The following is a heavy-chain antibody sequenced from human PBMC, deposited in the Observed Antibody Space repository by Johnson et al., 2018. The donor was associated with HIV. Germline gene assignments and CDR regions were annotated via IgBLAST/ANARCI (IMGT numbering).Heavy chain of an antibody. J-gene: IGHJ3*02. CDR2: ISSSGSTI. D-gene: IGHD3-10*01. Sequence: VQLVESGGGVVQPGGSLRLSCAASGFTFSNYGMHWVRQAPGKGLEWVSYISSSGSTIYYADSVKGRFTISRDNAKTSLYLQMNSLRAEDTAVYYCARVMVQGDAFDIWGQGTMVTVSS. CDR3: ARVMVQGDAFDI. V-gene: IGHV3-48*04. CDR1: GFTFSNYG.